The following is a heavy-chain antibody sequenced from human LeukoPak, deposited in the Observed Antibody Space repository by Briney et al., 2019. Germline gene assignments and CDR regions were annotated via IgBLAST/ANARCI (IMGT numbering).Heavy chain of an antibody. CDR2: IYYSGTT. V-gene: IGHV4-39*01. CDR1: GVSITSSTYY. D-gene: IGHD5-12*01. Sequence: SETLSLTCTVSGVSITSSTYYWGWIRQPPGKGLEWIGSIYYSGTTYYNPSLKSRVTISVDTSKNQFSLKVSSVTAADTAVYYCVRQNLLVATSNPTFDYWGQGTLVTVSS. CDR3: VRQNLLVATSNPTFDY. J-gene: IGHJ4*02.